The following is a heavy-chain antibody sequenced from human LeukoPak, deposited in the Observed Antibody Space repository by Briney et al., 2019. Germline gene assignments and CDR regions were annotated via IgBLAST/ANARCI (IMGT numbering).Heavy chain of an antibody. CDR1: GLTFSSHW. V-gene: IGHV3-74*01. CDR3: ARDAQDYGMDV. CDR2: ITNDGSST. Sequence: GGSLRLSCAASGLTFSSHWMHWVRQAPGKGLVWVSRITNDGSSTTYADSVKGRFTISRDNAKNMLYLQVNSLRAEDTAVYYCARDAQDYGMDVWGQGTTVTVSS. J-gene: IGHJ6*02.